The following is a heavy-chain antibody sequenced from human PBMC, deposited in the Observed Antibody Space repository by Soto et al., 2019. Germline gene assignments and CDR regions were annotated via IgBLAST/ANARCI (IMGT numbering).Heavy chain of an antibody. Sequence: ADSVKVSCKASGYTFTRYDINWVRQATGQGLEWMGWMNPNSGNTGYAQKFQGRVTMTRNTSISTAYMELSSLRSEDTAVYYCACFLYYHDSSCSLYWCPGTLVTV. CDR1: GYTFTRYD. V-gene: IGHV1-8*01. D-gene: IGHD3-22*01. CDR3: ACFLYYHDSSCSLY. CDR2: MNPNSGNT. J-gene: IGHJ4*02.